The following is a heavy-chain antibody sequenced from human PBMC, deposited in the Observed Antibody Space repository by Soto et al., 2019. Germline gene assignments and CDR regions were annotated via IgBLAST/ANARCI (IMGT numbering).Heavy chain of an antibody. CDR2: ISSSSSYI. CDR1: GFTFSSYS. V-gene: IGHV3-21*01. CDR3: ARGEAAAGYYYYGMDV. Sequence: PGGSLRLSCAASGFTFSSYSMNWVRQAPGKGLEWVSSISSSSSYIYYADSVKGRFTISRDNAKNSLYLQMNSLRAEDTAVYYCARGEAAAGYYYYGMDVWGQRTKVTVS. D-gene: IGHD6-13*01. J-gene: IGHJ6*02.